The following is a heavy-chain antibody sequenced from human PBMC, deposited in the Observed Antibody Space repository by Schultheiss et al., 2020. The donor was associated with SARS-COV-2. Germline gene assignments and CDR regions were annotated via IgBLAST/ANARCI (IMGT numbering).Heavy chain of an antibody. CDR3: AKVSRQWLVLNYFDY. CDR1: GFTFSSYS. Sequence: ESLKISCAASGFTFSSYSMNWVRQAPGEGLEWVSYISSSSSTIYYADSVKGRFTISRDNAKNSLYLQMNSLRAEDTAVYYCAKVSRQWLVLNYFDYWGQGTLVTVSS. V-gene: IGHV3-48*01. J-gene: IGHJ4*02. D-gene: IGHD6-19*01. CDR2: ISSSSSTI.